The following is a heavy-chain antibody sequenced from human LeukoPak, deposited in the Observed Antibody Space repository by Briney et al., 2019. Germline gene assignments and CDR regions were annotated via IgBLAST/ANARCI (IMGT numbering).Heavy chain of an antibody. CDR1: GGSFSGYY. Sequence: SETLSLTCAVYGGSFSGYYWSWIRHPPGKGLEWIGEINHSGSTNYNPSLKSRVTISVDTSKNQFSLKLSSVTAADTAVYSCARDTYYYDSSGYYYFDCWGQGTLVTVSS. D-gene: IGHD3-22*01. J-gene: IGHJ4*02. V-gene: IGHV4-34*01. CDR2: INHSGST. CDR3: ARDTYYYDSSGYYYFDC.